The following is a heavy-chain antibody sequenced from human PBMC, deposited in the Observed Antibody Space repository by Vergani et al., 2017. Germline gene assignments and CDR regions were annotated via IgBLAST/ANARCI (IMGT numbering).Heavy chain of an antibody. J-gene: IGHJ3*02. CDR3: ARGSYYDSSGYSVFDI. D-gene: IGHD3-22*01. V-gene: IGHV3-13*01. CDR2: IGTTGDT. Sequence: EVQLVESGGGLVQPGGSLRLSCAASGFTFSSYDMHWVRQATGKGLEWVSTIGTTGDTYYPGSVKGRFTISREDAKNSLYLQMNSLRAGDTAVYYCARGSYYDSSGYSVFDIWGQGTMVTVSS. CDR1: GFTFSSYD.